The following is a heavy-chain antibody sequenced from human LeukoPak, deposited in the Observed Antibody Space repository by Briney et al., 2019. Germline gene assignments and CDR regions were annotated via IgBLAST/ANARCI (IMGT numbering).Heavy chain of an antibody. CDR1: GGSISSGGYY. CDR3: ARAPGGYYGSGSYLDY. Sequence: PSETLSLTCTVSGGSISSGGYYWSWIRQHAGKGLEWIGYIYYSGSTYYNPSLKSRVTISVDTSKNQFSLKLSSVTAAAPAVYYRARAPGGYYGSGSYLDYWGQGTLVTVSS. CDR2: IYYSGST. D-gene: IGHD3-10*01. J-gene: IGHJ4*02. V-gene: IGHV4-31*03.